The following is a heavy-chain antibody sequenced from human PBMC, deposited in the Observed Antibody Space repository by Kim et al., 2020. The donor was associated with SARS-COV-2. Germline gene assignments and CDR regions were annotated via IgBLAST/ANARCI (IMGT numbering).Heavy chain of an antibody. CDR2: ISGSADGT. CDR1: GFSFSNFA. J-gene: IGHJ4*01. CDR3: AKGDCTSTSCYTTDY. Sequence: GGSLRLSCVASGFSFSNFAMSWVRQAPGKGLEWVSTISGSADGTRYADSVKGRFSVSRDNSRNTLDLQMNSLRVEDTATYYCAKGDCTSTSCYTTDYWG. D-gene: IGHD2-2*02. V-gene: IGHV3-23*01.